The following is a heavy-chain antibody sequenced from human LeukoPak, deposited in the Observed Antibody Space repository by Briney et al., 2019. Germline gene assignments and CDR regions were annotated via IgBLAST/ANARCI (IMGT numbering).Heavy chain of an antibody. Sequence: GASVKVSCKASGYTFTSYGISWVRQAPGQGLEWMGWISAYNGNTNYAQKLQGRVTMTTDTSTSTAYMELRSLRSDDTAVYYCARDWDFWSGYYPGYYYYGMDVWGQGTTVTASS. CDR1: GYTFTSYG. V-gene: IGHV1-18*01. CDR2: ISAYNGNT. CDR3: ARDWDFWSGYYPGYYYYGMDV. D-gene: IGHD3-3*01. J-gene: IGHJ6*02.